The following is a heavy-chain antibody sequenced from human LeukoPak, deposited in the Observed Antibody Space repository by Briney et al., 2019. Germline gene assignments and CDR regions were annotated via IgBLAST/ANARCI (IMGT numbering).Heavy chain of an antibody. CDR3: ARGVAILYYYDSSGYYLDY. CDR2: IYYSGST. Sequence: SETLSLTCTVSGGSISSYYWSWIRQPPGKGLEWIGYIYYSGSTNYNPSLKSRVTISVVTFKNQFSLKLSSVTAADTAVYYCARGVAILYYYDSSGYYLDYWGQGTLVTVSS. D-gene: IGHD3-22*01. V-gene: IGHV4-59*01. J-gene: IGHJ4*02. CDR1: GGSISSYY.